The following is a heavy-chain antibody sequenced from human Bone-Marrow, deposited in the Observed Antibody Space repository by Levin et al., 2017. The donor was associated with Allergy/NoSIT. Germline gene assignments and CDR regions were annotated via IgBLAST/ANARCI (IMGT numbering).Heavy chain of an antibody. J-gene: IGHJ5*02. Sequence: ASVKVSCKASGYTFTSYDINWVRQATGQGLEWMGWMNPNSGNTGYAQKFQGRVTMTRNTSISTAYMELSSLRSEDTAVYYCARDTERYFDWLLYSRFTGSGFDPWGQGTLVTVSS. D-gene: IGHD3-9*01. CDR1: GYTFTSYD. V-gene: IGHV1-8*01. CDR2: MNPNSGNT. CDR3: ARDTERYFDWLLYSRFTGSGFDP.